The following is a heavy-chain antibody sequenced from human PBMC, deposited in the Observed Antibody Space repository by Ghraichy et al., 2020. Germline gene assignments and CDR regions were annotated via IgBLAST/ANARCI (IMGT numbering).Heavy chain of an antibody. Sequence: SETLSLTCTVSGGSISSYYWSWIRQPPGKGLEWIGYIYYRGSTNYNPSLKSRVTISIDTSKTQFSLRLSSVTAADTAVYYCARDSSGWYTPNDWYFDLWGRGTLVTVSS. CDR1: GGSISSYY. J-gene: IGHJ2*01. D-gene: IGHD6-13*01. CDR2: IYYRGST. CDR3: ARDSSGWYTPNDWYFDL. V-gene: IGHV4-59*01.